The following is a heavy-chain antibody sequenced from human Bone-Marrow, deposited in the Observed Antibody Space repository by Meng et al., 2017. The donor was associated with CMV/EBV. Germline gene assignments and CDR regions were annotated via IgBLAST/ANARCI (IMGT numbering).Heavy chain of an antibody. CDR1: GYTFTGYY. V-gene: IGHV1-18*04. J-gene: IGHJ3*02. CDR2: VGGCDGDT. D-gene: IGHD3-9*01. CDR3: ARDWECLDRSDVFDI. Sequence: ASVKVSCKASGYTFTGYYMHWVRQAPGQGLEWLGWVGGCDGDTNYALEFRGRVTMTTDTATNTAYMELRSLRSDDTAVYYCARDWECLDRSDVFDIWGQGKMVTGSS.